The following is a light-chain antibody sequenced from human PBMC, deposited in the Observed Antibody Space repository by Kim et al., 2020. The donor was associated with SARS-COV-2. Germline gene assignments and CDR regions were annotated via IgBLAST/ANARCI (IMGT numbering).Light chain of an antibody. J-gene: IGKJ4*01. V-gene: IGKV1-39*01. Sequence: SGGDRVTITRRASQSISSYLNWYQQKPGKAPKLLIYAATSLKSGVPSMCSGSGSGTDFTLTSSSLQPEDFATYYCQQSYSTPPTFGGGTKVDIK. CDR1: QSISSY. CDR3: QQSYSTPPT. CDR2: AAT.